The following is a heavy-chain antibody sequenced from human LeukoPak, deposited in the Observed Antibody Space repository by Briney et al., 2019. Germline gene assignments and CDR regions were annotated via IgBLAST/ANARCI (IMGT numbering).Heavy chain of an antibody. V-gene: IGHV1-2*02. CDR2: INPNSGGT. Sequence: GASVRVSRKASGYTFTGYYMHWVRQAPGQGLEWMGWINPNSGGTNYAQKFQGRVTMTRDTSISTAYMELSRLRSEDTAVYYCARDILSDTYYYDSSGYYHRPLFDYWGQGTLVTVSS. CDR1: GYTFTGYY. D-gene: IGHD3-22*01. J-gene: IGHJ4*02. CDR3: ARDILSDTYYYDSSGYYHRPLFDY.